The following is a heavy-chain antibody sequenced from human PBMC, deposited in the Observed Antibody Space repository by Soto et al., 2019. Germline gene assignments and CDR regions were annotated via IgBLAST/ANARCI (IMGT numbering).Heavy chain of an antibody. V-gene: IGHV4-59*08. CDR3: ARVDTAMVGYYYGMDV. CDR1: GGSISGYY. CDR2: IYYTGST. J-gene: IGHJ6*02. Sequence: SETLSLTCTVSGGSISGYYWSWIRQPPGKRLEWIGYIYYTGSTNYNPSLRSRVTISIDTSKNQFSLQLSSVTAADTAVYYCARVDTAMVGYYYGMDVWGQGTTVTVSS. D-gene: IGHD5-18*01.